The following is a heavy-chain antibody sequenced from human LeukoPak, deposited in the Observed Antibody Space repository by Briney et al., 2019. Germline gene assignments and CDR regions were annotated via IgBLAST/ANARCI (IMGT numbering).Heavy chain of an antibody. V-gene: IGHV3-48*03. CDR1: GFTFSRYW. CDR2: ISSSGSTI. D-gene: IGHD3-10*02. J-gene: IGHJ6*04. CDR3: AELGITMIGGV. Sequence: GGSLRLSCAASGFTFSRYWMNWVRQAPGKGLEWVSYISSSGSTICYADSVKGRFTISRDNAKNSLYLQMNSLRAGDTAVYYCAELGITMIGGVWGKGTTVTISS.